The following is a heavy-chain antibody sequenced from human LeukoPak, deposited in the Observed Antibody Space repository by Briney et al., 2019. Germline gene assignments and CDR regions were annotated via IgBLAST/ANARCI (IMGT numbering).Heavy chain of an antibody. Sequence: PSETLSLTCTVSGGSISSYYWSWIRQPPGKGLEWIGYIYYSGSTNYNPSLKSRVTISVDTSKNQFSLKLSSVTAADTAVYYCARVGDSSGYYLDWFDPWGQGTLVTVSS. CDR2: IYYSGST. J-gene: IGHJ5*02. V-gene: IGHV4-59*01. D-gene: IGHD3-22*01. CDR1: GGSISSYY. CDR3: ARVGDSSGYYLDWFDP.